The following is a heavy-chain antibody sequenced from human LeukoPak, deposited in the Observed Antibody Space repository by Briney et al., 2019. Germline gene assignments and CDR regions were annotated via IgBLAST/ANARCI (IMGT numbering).Heavy chain of an antibody. D-gene: IGHD2-15*01. J-gene: IGHJ5*02. CDR1: GGTFSSYT. V-gene: IGHV1-69*02. CDR2: IIPILGIA. CDR3: ALGGYCSGGSCANWFDP. Sequence: SVKVSCKASGGTFSSYTISWVRQAPGQGLEWMGRIIPILGIANYAQKFQGRVTITADKSTSTAYMELSSLRSEDTAVYYCALGGYCSGGSCANWFDPWGQGTLVTVSS.